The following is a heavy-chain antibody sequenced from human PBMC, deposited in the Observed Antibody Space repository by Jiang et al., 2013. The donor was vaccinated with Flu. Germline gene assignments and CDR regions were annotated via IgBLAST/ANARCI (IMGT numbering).Heavy chain of an antibody. J-gene: IGHJ4*02. CDR1: GGSISSYY. CDR3: ASSFPRMDFWSGYPFDY. D-gene: IGHD3-3*01. Sequence: SGSGLVKPSETLSLTCTVSGGSISSYYWSWIRQPPGKGLEWIGYIYYSGSTNYNPSLKSRVTISVDTSKNQFSLKLSSVTAADTAVYYCASSFPRMDFWSGYPFDYWGQGTLVTVSS. CDR2: IYYSGST. V-gene: IGHV4-59*01.